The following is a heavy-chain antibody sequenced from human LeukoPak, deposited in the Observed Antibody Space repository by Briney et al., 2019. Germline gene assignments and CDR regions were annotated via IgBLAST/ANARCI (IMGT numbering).Heavy chain of an antibody. CDR1: GGSISSYY. CDR2: IYYSGST. V-gene: IGHV4-59*01. Sequence: SETLSLTCTVSGGSISSYYWSWIRQPPGKGLEWIGYIYYSGSTNYNPSLKSRVTISVDTSKNQFSLKLSSVTAADTAVYYCARRGVQPADYWGQGTLVTVSS. CDR3: ARRGVQPADY. J-gene: IGHJ4*02.